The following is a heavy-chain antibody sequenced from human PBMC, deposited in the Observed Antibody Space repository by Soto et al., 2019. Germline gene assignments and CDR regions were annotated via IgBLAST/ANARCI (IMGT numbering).Heavy chain of an antibody. CDR3: AHRLIPDMTPVTTPFDP. J-gene: IGHJ5*02. CDR1: GFSLSTSGVG. Sequence: QITLKESGPTLVKPTQTLTLTCTFSGFSLSTSGVGVGWIRQPPGKALEWLALIYWDDDKRYSPSLKSRLTITKATSKNQVVLTMTHMDPVDTATYYCAHRLIPDMTPVTTPFDPWGQGTLVTVSS. D-gene: IGHD4-17*01. CDR2: IYWDDDK. V-gene: IGHV2-5*02.